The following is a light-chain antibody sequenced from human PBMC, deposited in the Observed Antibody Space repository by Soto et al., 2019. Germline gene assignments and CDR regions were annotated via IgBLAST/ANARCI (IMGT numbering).Light chain of an antibody. CDR2: DAS. CDR3: QQRINWPLT. CDR1: QSVSSY. J-gene: IGKJ4*01. V-gene: IGKV3-11*01. Sequence: EIVLTQSPATLSLSPGERATLSYRASQSVSSYLVWYQQKAGQAPRLLIYDASNRAAGIPARFSGSGSGTDFTLTISSLEPEDFAVYYCQQRINWPLTFGGGTKVEIK.